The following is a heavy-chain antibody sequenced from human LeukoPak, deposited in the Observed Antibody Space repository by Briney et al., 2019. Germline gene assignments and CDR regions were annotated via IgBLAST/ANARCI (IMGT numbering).Heavy chain of an antibody. J-gene: IGHJ6*03. V-gene: IGHV4-39*01. CDR2: YHIENT. Sequence: SETLSLACSVPRLSLRCATYYWGWISQPPVNGLERTGHYHIENTNYNPSLKRRVTISEDTSKSQFSLRVNSVTAAATAVYYCARLWDSTGLYFYYYLDVWGEGTTVTVSS. CDR3: ARLWDSTGLYFYYYLDV. CDR1: RLSLRCATYY. D-gene: IGHD6-19*01.